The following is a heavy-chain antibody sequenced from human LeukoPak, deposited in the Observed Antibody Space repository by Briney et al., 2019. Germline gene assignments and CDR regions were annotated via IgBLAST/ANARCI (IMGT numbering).Heavy chain of an antibody. CDR2: IYYSGST. CDR1: GGSISSSSYY. D-gene: IGHD3-10*01. V-gene: IGHV4-39*01. Sequence: PSETLSLTCTVSGGSISSSSYYWGWIRQPPGKGLEWIGSIYYSGSTYYNPSLKSRVTISVDTSKNQFSLKLSSVTAADTAVYYCARSAWGESDDYWGQGTLVTVSS. J-gene: IGHJ4*02. CDR3: ARSAWGESDDY.